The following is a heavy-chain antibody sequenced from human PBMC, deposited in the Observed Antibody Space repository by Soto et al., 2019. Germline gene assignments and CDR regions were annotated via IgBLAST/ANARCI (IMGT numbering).Heavy chain of an antibody. J-gene: IGHJ4*02. D-gene: IGHD1-1*01. CDR3: ARGPRVSSTGTGAH. CDR1: GFTFSAYW. Sequence: PVGSLRLSCAVSGFTFSAYWMHWVRQVPGKGLTWVSRISDDGSTATYADSVKGRFIISRDNAKNTLYLEMNTLRADDSGLYYCARGPRVSSTGTGAHWGRGTLVTVS. V-gene: IGHV3-74*01. CDR2: ISDDGSTA.